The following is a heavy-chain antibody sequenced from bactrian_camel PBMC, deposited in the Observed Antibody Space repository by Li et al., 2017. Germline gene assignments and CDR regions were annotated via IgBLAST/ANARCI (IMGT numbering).Heavy chain of an antibody. CDR2: ISRDGRT. CDR1: ESTYRSGC. Sequence: QLVESGGGSVEAGGSLRLSCVASESTYRSGCMGWFRQAPGQEREGIAAISRDGRTSYSDSVKGRFTVSQDKGSVTIDLQMNGLKTEDTAVYYCAADLGLCSYTVRWKLIGHMIRHWGQGTQVTVS. CDR3: AADLGLCSYTVRWKLIGHMIRH. D-gene: IGHD2*01. V-gene: IGHV3S67*01. J-gene: IGHJ4*01.